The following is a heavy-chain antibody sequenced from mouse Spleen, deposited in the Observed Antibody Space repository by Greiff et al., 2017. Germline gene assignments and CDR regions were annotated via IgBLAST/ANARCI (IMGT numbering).Heavy chain of an antibody. Sequence: VQRVESGPGLVAPSQSLSITCTVSGFSLTSYGVDWVRQSPGKGLEWLGVIWGGGSTNYNSALKSRLSISKDNSKSQVFLKMNSLQTDDTAMYYCASETTTATGWFAYWGQGTLVTVSA. CDR2: IWGGGST. D-gene: IGHD1-2*01. CDR3: ASETTTATGWFAY. CDR1: GFSLTSYG. J-gene: IGHJ3*01. V-gene: IGHV2-6*01.